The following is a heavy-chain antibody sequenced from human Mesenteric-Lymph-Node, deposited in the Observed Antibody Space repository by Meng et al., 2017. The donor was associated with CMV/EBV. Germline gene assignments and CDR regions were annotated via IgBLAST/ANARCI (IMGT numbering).Heavy chain of an antibody. D-gene: IGHD1-1*01. V-gene: IGHV3-23*01. CDR1: GFTFSSYA. CDR3: ARASATARGMNWFDP. CDR2: ISGSGGST. Sequence: GESLKISCAASGFTFSSYAMSWVRQAPGKGLEWVSGISGSGGSTYYADSVKGRFTISRDNSKNTLYLQMNSLRAEDTAVYYCARASATARGMNWFDPWGQGTLVTVSS. J-gene: IGHJ5*02.